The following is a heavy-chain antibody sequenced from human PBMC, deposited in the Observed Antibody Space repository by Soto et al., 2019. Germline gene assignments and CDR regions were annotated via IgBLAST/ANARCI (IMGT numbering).Heavy chain of an antibody. CDR1: GGTFSSYA. CDR2: IIPIFGTA. J-gene: IGHJ3*02. CDR3: ARGFTYSEAFDI. Sequence: SVKVSCKASGGTFSSYAISWVRQAPGQGLEWMGGIIPIFGTANYAQKFQGRVTITADESTSTAYMELSSLRSEDTAVYYCARGFTYSEAFDIWGQGTMVTVSS. V-gene: IGHV1-69*13. D-gene: IGHD2-15*01.